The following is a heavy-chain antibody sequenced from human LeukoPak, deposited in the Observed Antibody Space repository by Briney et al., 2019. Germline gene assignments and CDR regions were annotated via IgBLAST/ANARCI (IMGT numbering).Heavy chain of an antibody. CDR3: VRDGSTSRNYNAMDG. D-gene: IGHD2-2*01. Sequence: GGSLRLSCAASGFTFSGFSMHWVRQAPGKGLEWISSICSRSKYIYYADLVKGRFSISRDNAKNSLYLQMNSLRAEDMAVYYCVRDGSTSRNYNAMDGWGQGTTVTVSS. V-gene: IGHV3-21*01. CDR1: GFTFSGFS. CDR2: ICSRSKYI. J-gene: IGHJ6*02.